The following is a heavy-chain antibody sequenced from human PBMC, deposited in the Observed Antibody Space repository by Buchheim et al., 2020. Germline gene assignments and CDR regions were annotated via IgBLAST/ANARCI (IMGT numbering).Heavy chain of an antibody. Sequence: QVQLQESGPGLVKPSQTLSLTCAVSGGSISSGGYSWSWIRQPPGKGLEWIGYIYYSGSTYYNPSLQSRVTISVDTSKNQFSLKLSSVTAADTAVYYCARGRPGGDRPTDYWGQGTL. CDR3: ARGRPGGDRPTDY. CDR2: IYYSGST. V-gene: IGHV4-30-4*07. CDR1: GGSISSGGYS. J-gene: IGHJ4*02.